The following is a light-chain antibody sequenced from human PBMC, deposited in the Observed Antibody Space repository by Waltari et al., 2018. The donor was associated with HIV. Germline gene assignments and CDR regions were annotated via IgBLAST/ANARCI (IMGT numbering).Light chain of an antibody. Sequence: QSALTQPASVSGSPGQPITIPCTGTSSDVGAYDYVSWYQQHPGKVPKLLIYDVYNRPSRISNRFSGSKSGNTASLTISGLQAEDEAHYYCASFTSGRLNVFGTGTKVTVL. CDR1: SSDVGAYDY. CDR3: ASFTSGRLNV. CDR2: DVY. J-gene: IGLJ1*01. V-gene: IGLV2-14*03.